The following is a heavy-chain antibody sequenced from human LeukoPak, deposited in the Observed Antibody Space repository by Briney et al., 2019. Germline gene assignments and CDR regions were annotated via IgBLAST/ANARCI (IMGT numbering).Heavy chain of an antibody. D-gene: IGHD2/OR15-2a*01. CDR2: IRYDGSNK. CDR1: GFTFSSYG. J-gene: IGHJ4*02. Sequence: GGSLRLSCAASGFTFSSYGMHWVRQAPAKGLEWVAFIRYDGSNKYYADSVKGRFTISRDNSKNTLYLQMNSLRAEDTAVYYCAKCSMAAAYYFDYWGQGTLVTVSS. CDR3: AKCSMAAAYYFDY. V-gene: IGHV3-30*02.